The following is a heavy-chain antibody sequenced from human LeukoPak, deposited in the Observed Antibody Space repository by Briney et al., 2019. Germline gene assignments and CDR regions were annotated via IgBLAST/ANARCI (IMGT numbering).Heavy chain of an antibody. J-gene: IGHJ4*02. V-gene: IGHV4-30-4*01. D-gene: IGHD3-10*01. CDR2: IYYSGST. CDR1: GGSISSGDYY. Sequence: SQTLSLTCTVSGGSISSGDYYWSWIRQPPGTGLEWIGYIYYSGSTYYNPSLKSRVTISVDTSKNQFSLKLSSVTAADTAVYYCARGNYGSGSYYFGIPSPVVDYWGQGTLVTVSS. CDR3: ARGNYGSGSYYFGIPSPVVDY.